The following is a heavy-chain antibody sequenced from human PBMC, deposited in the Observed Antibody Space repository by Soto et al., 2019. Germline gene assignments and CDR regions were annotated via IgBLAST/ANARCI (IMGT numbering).Heavy chain of an antibody. Sequence: QVQLQESGPGLVKPSQTLSLTCTVSGGSISSGVYYWSWIRQHPGKGLEWIGYIYYSGSTYYNPSLKSRVTISVDTSKNQFSLKLSSVTAADTAVYYCARCTVVAATLDYWGQGTLVTVSS. CDR1: GGSISSGVYY. J-gene: IGHJ4*02. CDR3: ARCTVVAATLDY. V-gene: IGHV4-31*03. CDR2: IYYSGST. D-gene: IGHD2-15*01.